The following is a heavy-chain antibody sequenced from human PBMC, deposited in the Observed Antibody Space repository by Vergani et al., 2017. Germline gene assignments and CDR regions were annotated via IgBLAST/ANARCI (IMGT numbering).Heavy chain of an antibody. Sequence: QVQLQESGPGLVKPSETLSLTCTVSGASVNSYYWSWIRQPPGKGLEWMGYVSFRGDTLYDPSVKGRMTISLNTSSNQFSLKLSSVTAADTAVYYCARARHYYYMDVWGKXP. CDR1: GASVNSYY. CDR2: VSFRGDT. CDR3: ARARHYYYMDV. V-gene: IGHV4-59*02. J-gene: IGHJ6*03.